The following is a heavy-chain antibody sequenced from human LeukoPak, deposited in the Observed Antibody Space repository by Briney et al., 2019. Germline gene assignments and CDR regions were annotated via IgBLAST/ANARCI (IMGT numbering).Heavy chain of an antibody. D-gene: IGHD2-15*01. J-gene: IGHJ3*02. CDR2: INPNSGGT. Sequence: ASVKVSCKASGYTFTGYYMHWVRQAPGQGLEWMGWINPNSGGTNYAQKFQGRVTLIRDTSISTACMELSRLTSDDTAVYYCASYCSGGSCYSPNNAFDIWGQGTMVTVSS. V-gene: IGHV1-2*02. CDR1: GYTFTGYY. CDR3: ASYCSGGSCYSPNNAFDI.